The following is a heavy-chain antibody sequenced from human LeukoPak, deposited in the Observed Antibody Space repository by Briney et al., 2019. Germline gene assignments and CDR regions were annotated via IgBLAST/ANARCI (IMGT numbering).Heavy chain of an antibody. CDR2: IDKIGERT. J-gene: IGHJ4*02. CDR1: GFTFSSYW. V-gene: IGHV3-23*01. CDR3: AKDIHNWGSDY. D-gene: IGHD7-27*01. Sequence: TGGSLRLSCAASGFTFSSYWMSWVRQAPGGGLEWVSGIDKIGERTYYADSVKGRFTISRDNSENTLYLQISGLKAEDTAIYYCAKDIHNWGSDYWGQGTLVTVSS.